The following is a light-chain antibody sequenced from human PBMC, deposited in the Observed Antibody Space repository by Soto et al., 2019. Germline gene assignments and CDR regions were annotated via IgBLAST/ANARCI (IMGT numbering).Light chain of an antibody. CDR1: QSVSSN. Sequence: EIVMTQSPPTLSVSPGERATLSCRASQSVSSNLAWYQQKPGQAPRLLIYGASTRATGIPARFSGSGSGTEFTLTISSLQSEDFAVYCCQQYNNWPPWTFGQGTKVEIK. V-gene: IGKV3-15*01. CDR3: QQYNNWPPWT. CDR2: GAS. J-gene: IGKJ1*01.